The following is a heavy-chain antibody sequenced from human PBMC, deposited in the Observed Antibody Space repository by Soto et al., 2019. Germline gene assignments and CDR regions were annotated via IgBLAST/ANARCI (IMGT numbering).Heavy chain of an antibody. J-gene: IGHJ5*02. D-gene: IGHD2-2*02. Sequence: PSETLSLTCAVSGYSIISGYYLGLIRHPPGKGLEWIGSIYHSGSTYYNPSLKSRVTISVDTSKNQFSLKLSSVTAADTAVYYCARDLPDCSTSCYTKYNWFDPWGQGTLVTVSS. CDR3: ARDLPDCSTSCYTKYNWFDP. CDR2: IYHSGST. V-gene: IGHV4-38-2*02. CDR1: GYSIISGYY.